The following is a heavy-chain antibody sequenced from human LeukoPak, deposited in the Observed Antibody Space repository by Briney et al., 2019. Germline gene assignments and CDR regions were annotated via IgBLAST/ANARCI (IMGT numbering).Heavy chain of an antibody. CDR3: ARRPTGHEYYYYGMDV. Sequence: ASVKVSCKASGYTFTSYDINWVRQATGQGPEWMGWMNPNSGNTGYVQKFQGRVTMTRNTSISTAYMELSSLRSEDTAVYYCARRPTGHEYYYYGMDVRGQGTTVTVSS. V-gene: IGHV1-8*01. J-gene: IGHJ6*02. CDR2: MNPNSGNT. CDR1: GYTFTSYD. D-gene: IGHD3-10*01.